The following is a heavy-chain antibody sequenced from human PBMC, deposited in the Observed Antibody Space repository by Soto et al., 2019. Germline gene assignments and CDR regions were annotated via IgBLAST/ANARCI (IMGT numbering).Heavy chain of an antibody. CDR1: GFTFSSYW. D-gene: IGHD1-7*01. CDR2: IKLDGSEK. J-gene: IGHJ4*02. Sequence: EVQLVESGGGLVQPGGSLRLSCAASGFTFSSYWMSWVRQAPGKGLEWVANIKLDGSEKYYMDSVKGRFTISRDNAKNSLFLELSSLKTEDTAVYYCARAPAPNWNFYYFDYWGQGTLVTVSS. V-gene: IGHV3-7*05. CDR3: ARAPAPNWNFYYFDY.